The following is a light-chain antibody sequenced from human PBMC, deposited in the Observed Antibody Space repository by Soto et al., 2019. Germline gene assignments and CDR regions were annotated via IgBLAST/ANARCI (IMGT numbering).Light chain of an antibody. V-gene: IGKV3-11*01. CDR2: DAS. CDR1: QRVNSY. J-gene: IGKJ4*01. CDR3: QQRSSWTPPT. Sequence: EIVLTQSPATLSFSPGERATLACRARQRVNSYLSCYQQIPGQAPRLLIYDASNRATGIPARFSVSGYGTDCTLTISSLEPEDFAIYYCQQRSSWTPPTFGGGTRVDMK.